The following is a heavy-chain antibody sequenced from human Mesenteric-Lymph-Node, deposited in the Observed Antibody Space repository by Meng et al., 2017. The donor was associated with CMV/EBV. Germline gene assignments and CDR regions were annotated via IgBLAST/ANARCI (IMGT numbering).Heavy chain of an antibody. CDR1: GFTFSGSA. V-gene: IGHV3-73*01. J-gene: IGHJ4*02. CDR3: TRLGSDIVAVEAFDY. Sequence: GESLKISCAASGFTFSGSAMHWVRQASGKGLEWVGRIRSKPNSYATAYAASVKGRFTISRDDLKNTAYLQMNSLKTEDTAMYYCTRLGSDIVAVEAFDYWGQGTLVTVSS. D-gene: IGHD2-2*01. CDR2: IRSKPNSYAT.